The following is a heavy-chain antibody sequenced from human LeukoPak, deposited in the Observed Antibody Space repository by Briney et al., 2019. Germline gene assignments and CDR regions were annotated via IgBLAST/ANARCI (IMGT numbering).Heavy chain of an antibody. Sequence: PGGSLRLSCAASGFTFSSFWMHWVRQAPGKGLVWVSRINSVGSSTSYADSVKGRFTISRDNAKNTLYLQMNSLRAEDTAVYYCAKIEGSSSYYFDYWGQGTLVTVSS. CDR1: GFTFSSFW. CDR2: INSVGSST. J-gene: IGHJ4*02. CDR3: AKIEGSSSYYFDY. D-gene: IGHD6-6*01. V-gene: IGHV3-74*01.